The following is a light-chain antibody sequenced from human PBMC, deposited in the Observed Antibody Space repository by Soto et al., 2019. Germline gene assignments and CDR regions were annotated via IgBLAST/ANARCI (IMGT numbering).Light chain of an antibody. Sequence: IQMTQSPSTASAFVGDRITITCRASQSISTRLAWYKHKPGKSPRLLIFKASILANDGVPIRFTGSGSGTEFNFSITNLQPDDVATYYCQEYNDYSPLTFGGGTKVQIK. CDR1: QSISTR. CDR2: KAS. CDR3: QEYNDYSPLT. J-gene: IGKJ4*01. V-gene: IGKV1-5*03.